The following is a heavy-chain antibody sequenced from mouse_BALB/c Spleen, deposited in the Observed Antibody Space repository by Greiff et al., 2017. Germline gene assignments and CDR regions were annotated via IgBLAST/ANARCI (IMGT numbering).Heavy chain of an antibody. CDR3: ARSRSTMITYYAMDY. CDR1: GYSITSDYA. CDR2: ISYSGST. V-gene: IGHV3-2*02. D-gene: IGHD2-4*01. Sequence: EVQLKESGPGLVKPSQSLSLTCTVTGYSITSDYAWNWIRQFPGNKLEWMGYISYSGSTSYNPSLKSRISITRDTSKNQFFLQLNSVTTEDTATYYCARSRSTMITYYAMDYWGQGTSVTVSS. J-gene: IGHJ4*01.